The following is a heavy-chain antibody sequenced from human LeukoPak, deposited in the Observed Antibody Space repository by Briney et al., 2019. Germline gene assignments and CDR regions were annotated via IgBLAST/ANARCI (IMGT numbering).Heavy chain of an antibody. J-gene: IGHJ5*02. CDR2: INHSGST. Sequence: LSETLSLTCAVYGGSFSGYYWSWIRQPPGKGLEWIGEINHSGSTNYNPSLKSRVTISVDTSKNQFSLKLSSVTAADTAVYYCARGRRITMVRGVPPFDPWGQGTLVTVSS. D-gene: IGHD3-10*01. CDR1: GGSFSGYY. CDR3: ARGRRITMVRGVPPFDP. V-gene: IGHV4-34*01.